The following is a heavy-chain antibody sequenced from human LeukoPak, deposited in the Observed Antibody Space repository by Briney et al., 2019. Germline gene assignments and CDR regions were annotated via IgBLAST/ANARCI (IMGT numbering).Heavy chain of an antibody. V-gene: IGHV4-59*01. D-gene: IGHD5-24*01. CDR2: IYYSGST. CDR3: ARTALDGYNPNFDY. Sequence: PSETLSLTCTVSGGSLSSYYWSWIRQPPGKGLEWIGYIYYSGSTNYNPSLKSRVTISVDTSKNQFSLKLSSVTAADTAVYYCARTALDGYNPNFDYWGQGTLVTVSS. J-gene: IGHJ4*02. CDR1: GGSLSSYY.